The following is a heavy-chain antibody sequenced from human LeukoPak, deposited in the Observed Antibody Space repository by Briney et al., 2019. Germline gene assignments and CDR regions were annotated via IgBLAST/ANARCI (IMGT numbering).Heavy chain of an antibody. CDR2: IKEDGSDI. D-gene: IGHD2-21*01. Sequence: GGSLRLSCAASGFTFTTYSMTWVRQAPGRGLEWVARIKEDGSDIYYVDSVKGRFTISRDNAKNSVYLQMNSLRAEDTAIYYCARELWYLDYWGQGTLVTVSS. CDR3: ARELWYLDY. V-gene: IGHV3-7*05. J-gene: IGHJ4*02. CDR1: GFTFTTYS.